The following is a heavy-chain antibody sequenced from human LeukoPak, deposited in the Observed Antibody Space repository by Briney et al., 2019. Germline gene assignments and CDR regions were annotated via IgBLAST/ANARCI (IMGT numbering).Heavy chain of an antibody. CDR2: IYADGGGGST. CDR1: GVTVSTNY. Sequence: PGGSLRLSCAVSGVTVSTNYMGWVRQAPGKGLEWVSVIYADGGGGSTSYADSVRGRFTISRDNSKNTLYLQMNSLRAEDTAVYYCAKAHEARNGVEYFQHWGQGTLVTVSS. V-gene: IGHV3-53*01. J-gene: IGHJ1*01. D-gene: IGHD4-17*01. CDR3: AKAHEARNGVEYFQH.